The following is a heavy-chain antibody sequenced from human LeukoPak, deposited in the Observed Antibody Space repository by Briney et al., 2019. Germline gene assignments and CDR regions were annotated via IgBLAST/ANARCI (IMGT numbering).Heavy chain of an antibody. CDR2: ISYDGSNK. Sequence: GRSLRLSCAASGFTFSSYGMHWVRQAPGKGLEWVAVISYDGSNKYYADSVKGRFTISRDNSKNTLYLQMNSLRAEDTAVYYCASTPTSMVRGVMAIDYWGQGTLVTVSS. J-gene: IGHJ4*02. CDR3: ASTPTSMVRGVMAIDY. CDR1: GFTFSSYG. D-gene: IGHD3-10*01. V-gene: IGHV3-30*03.